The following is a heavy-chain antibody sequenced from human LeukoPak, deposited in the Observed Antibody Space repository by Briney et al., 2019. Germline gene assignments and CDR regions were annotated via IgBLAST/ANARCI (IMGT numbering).Heavy chain of an antibody. J-gene: IGHJ4*02. CDR1: GFTFSSYS. CDR3: ARVPVAGLVDY. CDR2: ISSSSSYI. D-gene: IGHD6-19*01. Sequence: GGSLRLSCAASGFTFSSYSMNWVRQAPGKGLEWVSSISSSSSYIYYADSVKGRFTISRDNAKNSLYPQMNSLRGEDTAVYYCARVPVAGLVDYWGQGTLVTVSS. V-gene: IGHV3-21*01.